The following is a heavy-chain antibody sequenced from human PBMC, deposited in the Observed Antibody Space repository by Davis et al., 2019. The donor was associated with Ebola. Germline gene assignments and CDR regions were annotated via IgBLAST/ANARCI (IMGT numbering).Heavy chain of an antibody. CDR2: ISGSGGST. D-gene: IGHD2-2*01. CDR3: ARGALLGVVVPY. Sequence: GESLKISCAASGFTFSSYAMSWVRQAPGKGLEWVSAISGSGGSTYYADSVKGRFTISRDNSKNTLYLQMNSLRAEDTAVYYCARGALLGVVVPYWGQGTLVTVSS. V-gene: IGHV3-23*01. J-gene: IGHJ4*02. CDR1: GFTFSSYA.